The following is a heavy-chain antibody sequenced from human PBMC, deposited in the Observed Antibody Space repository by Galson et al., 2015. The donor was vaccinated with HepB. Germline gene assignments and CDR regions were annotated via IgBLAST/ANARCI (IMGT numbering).Heavy chain of an antibody. J-gene: IGHJ6*02. V-gene: IGHV3-43*01. CDR1: GFDDYS. D-gene: IGHD1-7*01. CDR3: ARGRSPKTRYHGMDV. CDR2: ISWDGSST. Sequence: SLRLSCAASGFDDYSMHWVRQAPGKGLEWVSVISWDGSSTYYVNSVKGRFTTSRDNSKNSLYLQMNSLRTEDTALYYCARGRSPKTRYHGMDVWGQGTTVTVSS.